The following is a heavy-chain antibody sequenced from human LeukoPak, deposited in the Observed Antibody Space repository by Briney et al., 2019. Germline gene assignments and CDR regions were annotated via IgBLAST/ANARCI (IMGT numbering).Heavy chain of an antibody. CDR3: AKERSPITMIVVVGAFDI. CDR1: GFTFSSYG. D-gene: IGHD3-22*01. CDR2: ISGSGGST. J-gene: IGHJ3*02. Sequence: GSLRLSCAASGFTFSSYGMSWVRQAPGKGLEWVSAISGSGGSTYYADSVKGRFTISRDNSKNTLYLQMNSLRAEDTAVYYCAKERSPITMIVVVGAFDIWGQGTMVTVSS. V-gene: IGHV3-23*01.